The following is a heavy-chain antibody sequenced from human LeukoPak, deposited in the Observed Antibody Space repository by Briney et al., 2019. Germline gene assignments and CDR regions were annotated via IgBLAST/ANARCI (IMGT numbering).Heavy chain of an antibody. CDR3: ARVITIFGVVILMYFDY. V-gene: IGHV4-34*01. CDR2: IYYSGST. D-gene: IGHD3-3*01. Sequence: PSETLSLTCAVYGGSFSGYYWGWIRQPPGKGLEWIGSIYYSGSTYYNPSLKSRVTISVDTSKNQFSLKLSSVTAADTAVYYCARVITIFGVVILMYFDYWGQGTLVTVSS. J-gene: IGHJ4*02. CDR1: GGSFSGYY.